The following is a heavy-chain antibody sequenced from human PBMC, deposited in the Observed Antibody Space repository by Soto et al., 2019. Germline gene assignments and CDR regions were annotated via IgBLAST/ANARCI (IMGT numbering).Heavy chain of an antibody. CDR1: GASISSYY. V-gene: IGHV4-4*07. Sequence: QVQLQESGPGLVKPSETLSLTCTVSGASISSYYWSWIRQPAGKGLEWIGRIYTSGSTNYNPSLKSRVTMSVDTSKNQFSLKLSSVTAADTAIYYCARDALLYSGQDYGMDVWCQGTTVTVSS. J-gene: IGHJ6*02. CDR3: ARDALLYSGQDYGMDV. D-gene: IGHD2-8*01. CDR2: IYTSGST.